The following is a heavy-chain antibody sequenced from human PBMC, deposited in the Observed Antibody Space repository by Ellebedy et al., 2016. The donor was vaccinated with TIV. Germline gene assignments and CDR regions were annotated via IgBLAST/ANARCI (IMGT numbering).Heavy chain of an antibody. V-gene: IGHV4-59*01. D-gene: IGHD3-9*01. CDR3: ARSLAGWPHMNWFDP. J-gene: IGHJ5*02. CDR2: IYYSGST. Sequence: GSLRLXXTVSGGSISSYYWSWIRQPPGKGLEWIGYIYYSGSTNYNPSLKSRVTISVDTSKNQFSLKLSSVTAADTAVYYCARSLAGWPHMNWFDPWGQGTLVTVSS. CDR1: GGSISSYY.